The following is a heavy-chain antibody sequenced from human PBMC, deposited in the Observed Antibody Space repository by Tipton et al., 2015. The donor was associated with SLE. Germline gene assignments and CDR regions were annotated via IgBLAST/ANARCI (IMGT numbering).Heavy chain of an antibody. J-gene: IGHJ3*02. D-gene: IGHD1-14*01. CDR2: IYTSGAT. Sequence: TLSLTCNVSGVSISSSYWSWIRQPAGKGLEWIGRIYTSGATDDNPSLKSRVTMSEGTSKNQFTLRLTSVTAADTAVYYCARDLTTYSFYIWGQGTMVTVSS. CDR1: GVSISSSY. CDR3: ARDLTTYSFYI. V-gene: IGHV4-4*07.